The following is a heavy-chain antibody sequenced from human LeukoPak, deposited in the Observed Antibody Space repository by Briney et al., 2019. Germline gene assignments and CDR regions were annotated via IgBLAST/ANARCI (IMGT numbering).Heavy chain of an antibody. CDR2: INHSGST. D-gene: IGHD3-10*01. CDR3: ARRAYYYGSGSYYNRVTYFDY. CDR1: GGSISSSSYY. J-gene: IGHJ4*02. V-gene: IGHV4-39*07. Sequence: SETLSLTCTVSGGSISSSSYYWSWIRQPPGKGLEWIGEINHSGSTNYNPSLKSRVTISVDTSKNQFSLKLSSVTAADTAVYYCARRAYYYGSGSYYNRVTYFDYWGQGTLVTVSS.